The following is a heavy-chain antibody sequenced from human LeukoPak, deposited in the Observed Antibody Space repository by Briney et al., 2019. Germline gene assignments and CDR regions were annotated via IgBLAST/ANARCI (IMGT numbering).Heavy chain of an antibody. J-gene: IGHJ4*02. V-gene: IGHV3-53*01. Sequence: GGSLRLSCAASGFTVSSNYMSRVRQAPGKGLEWVSVIYSGGSTYYADSVKGRFTISRDNSKNTLYLQMNSLRAEDTAVYYCARVDYYDSSGYFDYWGQGTLVTVSS. CDR3: ARVDYYDSSGYFDY. CDR2: IYSGGST. D-gene: IGHD3-22*01. CDR1: GFTVSSNY.